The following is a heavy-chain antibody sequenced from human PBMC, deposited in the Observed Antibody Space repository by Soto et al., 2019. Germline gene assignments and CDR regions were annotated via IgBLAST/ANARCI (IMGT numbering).Heavy chain of an antibody. J-gene: IGHJ4*02. Sequence: GGSLRLSCAASGFTFDDYAMHWVRQAPGKGLEWVSGISWNSGSIGYADSVKGRFTISRDNAKNSLYLQMNSLRAEDTALYYCAKGAPRGYCSGGSCYPAPVYFDYWGQGTLVTVSS. D-gene: IGHD2-15*01. V-gene: IGHV3-9*01. CDR2: ISWNSGSI. CDR3: AKGAPRGYCSGGSCYPAPVYFDY. CDR1: GFTFDDYA.